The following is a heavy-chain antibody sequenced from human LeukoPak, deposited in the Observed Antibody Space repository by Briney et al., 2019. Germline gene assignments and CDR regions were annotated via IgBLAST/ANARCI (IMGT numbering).Heavy chain of an antibody. Sequence: ASVKVSCEASGHTFTGYYMHWVRQAPGQGLEWMGWINPNSGRTNYAQKFQGRVTMTRDTSISTAYMELSRLRSDDTAVYYCARAGPSNYIVVVVAATDNPPWENWGQGTLVTVSS. CDR1: GHTFTGYY. CDR3: ARAGPSNYIVVVVAATDNPPWEN. J-gene: IGHJ4*02. D-gene: IGHD2-15*01. CDR2: INPNSGRT. V-gene: IGHV1-2*02.